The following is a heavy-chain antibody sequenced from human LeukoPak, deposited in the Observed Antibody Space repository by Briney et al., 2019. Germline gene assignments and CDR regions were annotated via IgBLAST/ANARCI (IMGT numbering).Heavy chain of an antibody. CDR2: ISGSGGST. CDR1: GFTFRSYA. J-gene: IGHJ4*02. CDR3: AKAPVAYYYDSSGYYLGFDY. V-gene: IGHV3-23*01. Sequence: GGSLRPSCAAPGFTFRSYAMSWVRQPPGKGLEWASTISGSGGSTYYADSVKGRFTISRDNSKNTLYLQMNSLRAEDTAVYYCAKAPVAYYYDSSGYYLGFDYWGQGTLVTVSS. D-gene: IGHD3-22*01.